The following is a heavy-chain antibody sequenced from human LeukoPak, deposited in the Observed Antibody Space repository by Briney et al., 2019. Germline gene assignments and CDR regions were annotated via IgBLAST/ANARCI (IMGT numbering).Heavy chain of an antibody. D-gene: IGHD5-18*01. CDR3: ARGAAGYSYG. CDR2: IYYSGST. Sequence: SETLSLTCTVSGGSLSSYYWSWIRQPPGKGLEWIGHIYYSGSTNYNPSLKSRVTISIDTSKNQFSLRLSSVTAADTAVYYCARGAAGYSYGWGQGTLVTVSS. V-gene: IGHV4-59*01. CDR1: GGSLSSYY. J-gene: IGHJ4*02.